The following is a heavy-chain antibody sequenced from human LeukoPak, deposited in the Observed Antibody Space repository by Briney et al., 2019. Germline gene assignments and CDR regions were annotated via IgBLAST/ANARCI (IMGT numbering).Heavy chain of an antibody. D-gene: IGHD6-19*01. CDR1: GYSFTSYW. J-gene: IGHJ4*02. V-gene: IGHV5-51*01. CDR2: IYPGDSDT. Sequence: GESLKISCKGSGYSFTSYWIGWVRQMPGKGLEWMGIIYPGDSDTRYSPSFQGQVTISADKSISTAYLQWSSLKASDTAMYYCATAPGIVVAGERASLDYWGQGTLVTVSS. CDR3: ATAPGIVVAGERASLDY.